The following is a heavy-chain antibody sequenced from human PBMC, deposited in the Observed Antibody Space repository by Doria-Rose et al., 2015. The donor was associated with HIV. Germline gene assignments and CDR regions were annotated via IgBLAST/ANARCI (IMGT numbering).Heavy chain of an antibody. CDR2: IFSDDDR. CDR1: GGSLSSPGMG. V-gene: IGHV2-26*01. J-gene: IGHJ4*02. Sequence: ESGPVLVKPTETLTLTCTVSGGSLSSPGMGVSWIRQPPGKALEWLANIFSDDDRSYKTSLKSRLTTSRCTSKSQVVLTMTDMDPVDTATYYCARIKSSRWYHKYYFDFWGQGTLVIVSA. D-gene: IGHD6-13*01. CDR3: ARIKSSRWYHKYYFDF.